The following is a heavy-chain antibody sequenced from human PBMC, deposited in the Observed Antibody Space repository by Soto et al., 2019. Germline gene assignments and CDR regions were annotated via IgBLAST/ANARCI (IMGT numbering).Heavy chain of an antibody. CDR1: GGTFSSYA. CDR3: ARDGERHIVVVTATPRGMDV. CDR2: IIPIFGTA. Sequence: SVKVSCKASGGTFSSYAISWVRQAPGQGLEWMGGIIPIFGTANYAQKFQGRVTITADESTSTAYMELSSLRSEDTAVYYCARDGERHIVVVTATPRGMDVWGQGTTVTVSS. D-gene: IGHD2-21*02. J-gene: IGHJ6*02. V-gene: IGHV1-69*13.